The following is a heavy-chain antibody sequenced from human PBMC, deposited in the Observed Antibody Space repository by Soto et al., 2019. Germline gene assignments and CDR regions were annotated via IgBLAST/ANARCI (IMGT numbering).Heavy chain of an antibody. CDR3: ARAPSGYDRFDY. Sequence: SETLSLTCSVSGGSVSRGGYYWSWIRQVPGKGPEWIGYIYSTGSTLYDPSLKSRVTISADTSMNHFSLKLSSVTAADTGIYYCARAPSGYDRFDYWGQGTLVTVSS. D-gene: IGHD5-12*01. V-gene: IGHV4-61*03. J-gene: IGHJ4*02. CDR2: IYSTGST. CDR1: GGSVSRGGYY.